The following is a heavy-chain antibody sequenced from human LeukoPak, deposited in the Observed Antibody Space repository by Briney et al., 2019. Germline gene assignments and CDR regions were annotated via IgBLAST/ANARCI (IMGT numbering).Heavy chain of an antibody. J-gene: IGHJ4*02. V-gene: IGHV4-61*01. CDR3: ASGAAAGTNDY. CDR1: GGSVSSGSYY. Sequence: SETLSLTCTVSGGSVSSGSYYWSWIRQPPGKGLEWVGYIYYSGSTNYNPSLKSRVTISVDTSKYQFSLKLSSVTAADTAVYYCASGAAAGTNDYWGQGTLVTVSS. CDR2: IYYSGST. D-gene: IGHD6-13*01.